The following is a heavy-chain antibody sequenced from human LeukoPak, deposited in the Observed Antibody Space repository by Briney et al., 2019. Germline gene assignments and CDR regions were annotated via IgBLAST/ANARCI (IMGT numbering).Heavy chain of an antibody. CDR2: ISSDASYD. D-gene: IGHD4-11*01. V-gene: IGHV3-30*18. J-gene: IGHJ4*02. Sequence: GGSLRLSCAASGFTFISYGMHWVRQAPGKGLEWVAHISSDASYDHYVDSVKGRFTISRDNSKNTLYLQVDSVRGEDTAVYYCAEGGNSSINYWGQGTLVTVSS. CDR1: GFTFISYG. CDR3: AEGGNSSINY.